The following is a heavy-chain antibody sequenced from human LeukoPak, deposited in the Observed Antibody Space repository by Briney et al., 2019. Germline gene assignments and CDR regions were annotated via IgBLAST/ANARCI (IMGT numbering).Heavy chain of an antibody. CDR1: GFTFSSYA. V-gene: IGHV3-23*01. Sequence: PGGSLRLSCAASGFTFSSYAMSWVRQAPGKGLEWVSAISGSGGSTYYADSVKGRFTISRDNSKNTLYLQMNSLRAEDTAVYYCAKDRHSSCWPERGDYWGQGTLVTVSS. CDR2: ISGSGGST. D-gene: IGHD6-19*01. J-gene: IGHJ4*02. CDR3: AKDRHSSCWPERGDY.